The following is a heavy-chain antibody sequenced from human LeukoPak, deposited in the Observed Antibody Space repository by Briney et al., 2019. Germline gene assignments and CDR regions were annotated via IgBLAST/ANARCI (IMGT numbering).Heavy chain of an antibody. J-gene: IGHJ5*02. CDR3: ARVVAAAENWFDP. CDR1: GGSISSGGYS. Sequence: PSQTLSLTCAVSGGSISSGGYSWSWIRQPPGKGLEWIGYIYHSGSTYYSPSLKSRVTMSVDRSKNQFSLKLSSVTAADTAVYYCARVVAAAENWFDPWGQGTLLTVSS. V-gene: IGHV4-30-2*01. D-gene: IGHD6-13*01. CDR2: IYHSGST.